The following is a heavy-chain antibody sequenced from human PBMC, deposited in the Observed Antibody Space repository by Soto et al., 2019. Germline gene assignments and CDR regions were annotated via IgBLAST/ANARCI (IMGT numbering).Heavy chain of an antibody. D-gene: IGHD5-12*01. J-gene: IGHJ6*03. Sequence: ASVKVSCKASGYTFTSYGISWVRQAPGQGLEWMGWISAYNGNTNYAQKLQGRVTMTTDTSTSTAYMELRSLRSDDTAVYYCARERYSGCDGYYHYYQAVWGKGTTVTVSS. CDR3: ARERYSGCDGYYHYYQAV. CDR1: GYTFTSYG. CDR2: ISAYNGNT. V-gene: IGHV1-18*01.